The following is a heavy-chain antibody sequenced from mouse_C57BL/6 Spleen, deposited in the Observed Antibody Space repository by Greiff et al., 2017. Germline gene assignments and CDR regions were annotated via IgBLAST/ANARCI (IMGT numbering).Heavy chain of an antibody. V-gene: IGHV1-15*01. J-gene: IGHJ2*01. Sequence: QVQLKESGAELVRPGASVTLSCKASGYTFTDYEMHWVKQTPVHGLEWIGAIDPETGGTAYNQKFKGKAILSADKSSSTAYMALRSLTSEDSAVYYCTRPLLTLYYFDYWGQGTTLTVSS. D-gene: IGHD6-1*01. CDR1: GYTFTDYE. CDR2: IDPETGGT. CDR3: TRPLLTLYYFDY.